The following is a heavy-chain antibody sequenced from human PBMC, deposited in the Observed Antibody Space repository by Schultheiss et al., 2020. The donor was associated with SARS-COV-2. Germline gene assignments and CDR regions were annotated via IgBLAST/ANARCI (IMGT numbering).Heavy chain of an antibody. CDR3: ARVLAAAGIGRPFDY. Sequence: SQTLSLTRTVSGGSISSGGYYWSWIRQHPGKGLEWIGYIYYSGSTNYNPSLKSRVTISVDTSKNQFSLKLSSVTAADTAVYYCARVLAAAGIGRPFDYWGQGTLVTVSS. V-gene: IGHV4-61*08. CDR2: IYYSGST. CDR1: GGSISSGGYY. J-gene: IGHJ4*02. D-gene: IGHD6-13*01.